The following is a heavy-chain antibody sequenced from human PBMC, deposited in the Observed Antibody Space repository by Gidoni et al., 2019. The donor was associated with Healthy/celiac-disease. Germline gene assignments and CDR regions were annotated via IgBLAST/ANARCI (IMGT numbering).Heavy chain of an antibody. J-gene: IGHJ6*02. CDR2: IIPILGIA. CDR1: GGTFSSYA. D-gene: IGHD3-22*01. V-gene: IGHV1-69*04. Sequence: QVQLVQSGAEVKKPGSSVKVSCKASGGTFSSYAISWVRQAPGQGLEWMGRIIPILGIANYAQKFQGRVTITADKSTSTAYMELSSLRSEDTAVYYCAGPANYDSSGYYPKYYYGMDVWGQGTTVTVSS. CDR3: AGPANYDSSGYYPKYYYGMDV.